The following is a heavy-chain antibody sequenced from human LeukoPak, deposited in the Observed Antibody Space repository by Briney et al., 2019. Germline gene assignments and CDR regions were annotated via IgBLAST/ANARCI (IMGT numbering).Heavy chain of an antibody. Sequence: SSETLSLTCTVSGGSISSYYWSWIRQPPGKGLEWIGYIYYSGSTNYNPSLKSRVTISVDTSKNQFSLKLSSVTAADTAVYYCARGFYGSGSYSPPYYYMDVWGKGTTVTISS. V-gene: IGHV4-59*01. CDR2: IYYSGST. CDR3: ARGFYGSGSYSPPYYYMDV. D-gene: IGHD3-10*01. CDR1: GGSISSYY. J-gene: IGHJ6*03.